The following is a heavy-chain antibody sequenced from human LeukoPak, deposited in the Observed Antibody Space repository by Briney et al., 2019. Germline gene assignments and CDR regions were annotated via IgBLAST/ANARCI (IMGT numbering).Heavy chain of an antibody. CDR2: IHHSGST. D-gene: IGHD2-2*01. Sequence: TSETLSLTCAVYVDSFSDHYWTWIRQPPRKGREWIGEIHHSGSTNYRLSLKSRVSISVDRSKNQFSLKLTSVTAADTAVYYCARSPATSWSNFDYWGQGTLVTVSS. CDR3: ARSPATSWSNFDY. V-gene: IGHV4-34*01. CDR1: VDSFSDHY. J-gene: IGHJ4*02.